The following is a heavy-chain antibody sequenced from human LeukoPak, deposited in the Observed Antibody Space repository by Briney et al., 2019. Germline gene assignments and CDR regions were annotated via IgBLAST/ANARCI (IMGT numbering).Heavy chain of an antibody. CDR2: INPSGGST. V-gene: IGHV1-46*01. D-gene: IGHD3-22*01. Sequence: SVKVSCKASGYTFTSYYMHWVRQAPGQGLEWMGIINPSGGSTSYAQKFQGRVTMTRDTSTSTVYMELSSLRSEDTAVYYCAREFKPYYYDSSGYRTKNAFDIWGQGTMVTVSS. J-gene: IGHJ3*02. CDR3: AREFKPYYYDSSGYRTKNAFDI. CDR1: GYTFTSYY.